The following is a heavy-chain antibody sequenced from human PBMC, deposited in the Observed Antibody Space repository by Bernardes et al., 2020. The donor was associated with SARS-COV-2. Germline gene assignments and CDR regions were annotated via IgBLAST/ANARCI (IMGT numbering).Heavy chain of an antibody. Sequence: ASVKVSCKASGYTFTGYYIHWVRQAPGQGLEWMGWINPNSGGTNYAQKFQGRVTMTRDTSISTAYMELSRLRSDDTAVYYCAIDRILAKWELRGSFDYWGQGTLVTGSS. CDR3: AIDRILAKWELRGSFDY. J-gene: IGHJ4*02. D-gene: IGHD1-26*01. CDR1: GYTFTGYY. CDR2: INPNSGGT. V-gene: IGHV1-2*02.